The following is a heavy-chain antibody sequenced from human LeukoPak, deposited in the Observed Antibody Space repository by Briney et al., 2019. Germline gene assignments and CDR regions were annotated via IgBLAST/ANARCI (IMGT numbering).Heavy chain of an antibody. V-gene: IGHV3-23*01. CDR1: GFSFSSYA. CDR3: VRRGDASSGWGDHDY. J-gene: IGHJ4*02. Sequence: GGSLRLSCAASGFSFSSYAMSWVRQAPGKGLERVSTIGGSGDKTFYADSVKGRFTISRDNSKNMLHLQMSSLTGEDTALYYCVRRGDASSGWGDHDYWGQGALVTVSS. D-gene: IGHD6-19*01. CDR2: IGGSGDKT.